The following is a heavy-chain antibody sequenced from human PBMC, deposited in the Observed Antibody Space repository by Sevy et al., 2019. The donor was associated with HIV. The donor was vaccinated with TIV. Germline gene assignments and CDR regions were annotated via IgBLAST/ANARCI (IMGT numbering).Heavy chain of an antibody. CDR1: GHTFTAYY. Sequence: ASVKVSCKASGHTFTAYYVHWVRQAPGQGLEWMGYINPVSGDTNFAQRFRGRVAMTSDLSITTTYMELNRLSSDDTAIYYCATPEGPCSGGSCYDFDFWGQGTLVTVSS. V-gene: IGHV1-2*02. D-gene: IGHD2-15*01. CDR3: ATPEGPCSGGSCYDFDF. J-gene: IGHJ4*02. CDR2: INPVSGDT.